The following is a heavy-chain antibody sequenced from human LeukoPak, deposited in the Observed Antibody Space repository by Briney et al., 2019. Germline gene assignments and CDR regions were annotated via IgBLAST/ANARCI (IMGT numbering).Heavy chain of an antibody. Sequence: GGSQRLSCAASGFTFTTYAMSWVRQAPGKGLEWVSRMSRDGTTTTYADSVKGRFTISRDNAKNTLHLQMNSLRAEDTAVYYCARGVGGSDDYWGQGTLVSVSS. CDR3: ARGVGGSDDY. D-gene: IGHD5-12*01. CDR1: GFTFTTYA. CDR2: MSRDGTTT. V-gene: IGHV3-74*01. J-gene: IGHJ4*02.